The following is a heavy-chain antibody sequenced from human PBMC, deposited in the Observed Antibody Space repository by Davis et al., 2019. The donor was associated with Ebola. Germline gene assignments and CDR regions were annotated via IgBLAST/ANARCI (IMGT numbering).Heavy chain of an antibody. CDR3: ASDLKATVVRKCFGN. D-gene: IGHD4-23*01. CDR2: ITETGDRT. J-gene: IGHJ4*02. Sequence: GESLKISCTASGFTFSDYAINWVRQAPGNGLDWVSVITETGDRTYYSDSVKGRFSISRDRSTNTVHLQMNSGRAEDTAVYYCASDLKATVVRKCFGNWGQGTPVTVSS. V-gene: IGHV3-23*01. CDR1: GFTFSDYA.